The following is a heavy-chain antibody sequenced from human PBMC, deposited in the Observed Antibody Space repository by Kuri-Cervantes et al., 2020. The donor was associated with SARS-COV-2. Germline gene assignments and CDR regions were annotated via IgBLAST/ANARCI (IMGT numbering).Heavy chain of an antibody. Sequence: GGSLRLSCAASGFTFSSYAMNWVRQAPGRGLEWVSSIGRDGHTFYADSVRGRFTISRDDSKNTLFLQMSGLRIEDTAIYYCALNYYFNYWGQGTLVTVSS. V-gene: IGHV3-23*01. CDR3: ALNYYFNY. J-gene: IGHJ4*02. CDR2: IGRDGHT. D-gene: IGHD1-1*01. CDR1: GFTFSSYA.